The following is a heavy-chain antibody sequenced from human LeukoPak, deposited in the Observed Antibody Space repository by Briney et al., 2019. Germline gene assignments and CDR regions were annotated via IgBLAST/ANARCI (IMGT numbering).Heavy chain of an antibody. CDR2: INHSGST. D-gene: IGHD3-10*01. CDR3: ARRGYYYGSGAAFDP. J-gene: IGHJ5*02. Sequence: SETLSLTCAVYGGSFSGYYWSWIRQPPGKGLEWIGEINHSGSTNYNPSLKSRVTISVDTSKNQFSLKLSSVTAADTAVYYCARRGYYYGSGAAFDPWGQGTLVTVSS. V-gene: IGHV4-34*01. CDR1: GGSFSGYY.